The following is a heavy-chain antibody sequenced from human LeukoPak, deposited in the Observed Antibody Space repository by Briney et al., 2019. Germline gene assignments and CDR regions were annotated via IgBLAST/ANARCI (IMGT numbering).Heavy chain of an antibody. Sequence: GGSLRLSCAASGFTFSSYAMSWVRQAPGKGLEWVSAISGSGGSTYYAASVKGLFTISRDNSKNTLYLQMNSLRAEDTAVYYCAKGLSATPYYYYYMDVWGKGTTVPVSS. CDR2: ISGSGGST. D-gene: IGHD2-15*01. CDR1: GFTFSSYA. J-gene: IGHJ6*03. V-gene: IGHV3-23*01. CDR3: AKGLSATPYYYYYMDV.